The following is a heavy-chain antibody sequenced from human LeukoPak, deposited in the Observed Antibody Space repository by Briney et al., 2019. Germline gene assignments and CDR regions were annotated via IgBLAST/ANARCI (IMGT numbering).Heavy chain of an antibody. V-gene: IGHV1-2*02. J-gene: IGHJ4*02. CDR2: INPNSGGT. Sequence: ASVKVSCKAPGYTFTASYIHWVRQAPGQGLEWMGWINPNSGGTNYAQKFQGRVTMTRDTSISTAYMELSRLRSDDTAVYYCARGQLPGYSYGYVKWGQGTLVTVSS. D-gene: IGHD5-18*01. CDR3: ARGQLPGYSYGYVK. CDR1: GYTFTASY.